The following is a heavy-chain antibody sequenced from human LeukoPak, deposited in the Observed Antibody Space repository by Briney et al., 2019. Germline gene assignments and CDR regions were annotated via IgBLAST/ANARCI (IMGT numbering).Heavy chain of an antibody. CDR1: GFTFSSYW. CDR3: ARAGVTIFGGADAFDI. V-gene: IGHV3-74*01. Sequence: GGSLRLSCAASGFTFSSYWMHWVRQAPEKGLVWVSRINSDGSSTSYADSVKGRFTISRDNAKNTLYLQMNSLRAEDTAVYYCARAGVTIFGGADAFDIWGQGTMVTVSS. D-gene: IGHD3-3*01. CDR2: INSDGSST. J-gene: IGHJ3*02.